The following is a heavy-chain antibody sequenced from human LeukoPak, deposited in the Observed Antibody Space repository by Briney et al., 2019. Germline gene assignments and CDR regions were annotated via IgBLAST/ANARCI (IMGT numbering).Heavy chain of an antibody. CDR1: GFTFSSYE. J-gene: IGHJ4*02. CDR3: AKIPSFYSSGWPN. Sequence: GGSLRLSCAASGFTFSSYEMNWVRQAPGKGLEWVSYISSSGSTIYYADSVKGRFTISRDNPKNTLYLQMNSLRAEDTAVYYCAKIPSFYSSGWPNWGQGTLVTVSS. V-gene: IGHV3-48*03. D-gene: IGHD6-19*01. CDR2: ISSSGSTI.